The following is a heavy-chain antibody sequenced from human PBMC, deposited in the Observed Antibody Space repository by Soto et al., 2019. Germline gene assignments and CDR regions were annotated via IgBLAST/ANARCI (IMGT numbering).Heavy chain of an antibody. J-gene: IGHJ3*02. Sequence: QLQQWGAGLLKPSETLSLTCVVSGGSFSTYYYNWIRLSPGKGLEWIGEINHSGNNNYSPSLKSRVTMSLDTSKNQFSLKLTSVTAADTAVYYCARGGSNDWQVAFDIWGQGTMVTVSS. CDR3: ARGGSNDWQVAFDI. V-gene: IGHV4-34*01. CDR1: GGSFSTYY. D-gene: IGHD3-9*01. CDR2: INHSGNN.